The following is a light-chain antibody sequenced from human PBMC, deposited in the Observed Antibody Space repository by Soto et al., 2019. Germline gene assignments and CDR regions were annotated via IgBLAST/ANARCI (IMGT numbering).Light chain of an antibody. CDR2: GAS. J-gene: IGKJ2*01. V-gene: IGKV3-15*01. Sequence: EIVMTQSPATLSVSPGERATLSCRASQSVSSNLAWYQQKSGQAPRLLIYGASTRATGIPARFSGSGSGTEFTLTFSSLQSEDFAVYYCQQYNNWLMYTFGQGTKLEIK. CDR3: QQYNNWLMYT. CDR1: QSVSSN.